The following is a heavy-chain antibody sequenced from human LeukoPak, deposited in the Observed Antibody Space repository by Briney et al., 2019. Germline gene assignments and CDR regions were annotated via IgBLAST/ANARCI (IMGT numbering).Heavy chain of an antibody. CDR3: VRDQTIDSRAGPSDPFDV. D-gene: IGHD3-3*01. CDR1: GXTFXNYD. CDR2: IGTLADT. Sequence: LRLSXXXSGXTFXNYDMHWVRQTGGGGLEWVSGIGTLADTFYPDSARGRFTISRDNAKTSLYLQMNSLRADNTAVYYCVRDQTIDSRAGPSDPFDVWGQGTMVTVSS. V-gene: IGHV3-13*01. J-gene: IGHJ3*01.